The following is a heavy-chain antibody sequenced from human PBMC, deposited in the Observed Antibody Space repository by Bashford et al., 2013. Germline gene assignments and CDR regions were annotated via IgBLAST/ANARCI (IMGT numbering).Heavy chain of an antibody. Sequence: ASVKVSCKASGYTFTGYYMHWVRQAPGQGLEWMGWINPNSGGTNYAQKFQGRVTMTRDTSISTAYMELSRLRSDDTAMYYCARSKNGGGGTYYSDYWGQGTLVTVSS. D-gene: IGHD1-26*01. CDR3: ARSKNGGGGTYYSDY. CDR1: GYTFTGYY. CDR2: INPNSGGT. V-gene: IGHV1-2*02. J-gene: IGHJ4*02.